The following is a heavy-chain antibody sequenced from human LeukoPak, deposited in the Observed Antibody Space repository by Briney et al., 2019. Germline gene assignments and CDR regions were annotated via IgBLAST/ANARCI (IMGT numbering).Heavy chain of an antibody. V-gene: IGHV3-30*02. CDR1: GFTVSSNY. CDR3: AKDSRYSSSWSYFDY. D-gene: IGHD6-13*01. Sequence: GGSLRLSCAASGFTVSSNYMSWVRQAPGKGLEWMAFIRYDGSNKYYADPVKGRFTISRDNSMNTLYLQMNSLRAEDTAVYYCAKDSRYSSSWSYFDYWGQGTLVTVSS. J-gene: IGHJ4*02. CDR2: IRYDGSNK.